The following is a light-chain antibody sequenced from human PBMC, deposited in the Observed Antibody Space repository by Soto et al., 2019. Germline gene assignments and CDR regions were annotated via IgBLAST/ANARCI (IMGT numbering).Light chain of an antibody. J-gene: IGKJ3*01. V-gene: IGKV3-15*01. CDR3: QQYNKWPLT. Sequence: EIVMTQSPATLSVSPGERATLSCRASQSVSSYLAWYQHKPGQPPSLLIYDASTRATDSPARFSGSGSGTEFTLTISSLQSEDFAVYYCQQYNKWPLTFGPGTKVDIK. CDR1: QSVSSY. CDR2: DAS.